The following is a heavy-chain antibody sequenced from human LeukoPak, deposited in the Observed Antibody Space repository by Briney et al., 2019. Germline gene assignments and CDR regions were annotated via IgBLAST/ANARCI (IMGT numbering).Heavy chain of an antibody. CDR3: VRGYSTELDY. D-gene: IGHD5-12*01. Sequence: KAGGSLRLSCAASGFTFSSYSMTWVRQAPGKGLEWVSSISSSSSYIYYADSVKGRFTISRDNAKNSLYLQMNSLRVDDTAAYYCVRGYSTELDYWGQGTLVTVSS. J-gene: IGHJ4*02. CDR1: GFTFSSYS. V-gene: IGHV3-21*01. CDR2: ISSSSSYI.